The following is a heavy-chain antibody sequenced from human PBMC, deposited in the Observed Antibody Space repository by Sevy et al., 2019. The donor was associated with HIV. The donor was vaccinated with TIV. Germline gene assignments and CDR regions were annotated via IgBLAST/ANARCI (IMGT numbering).Heavy chain of an antibody. V-gene: IGHV4-59*01. CDR3: ASGGRHYYDSSGYYEFGTFDY. Sequence: SETLSLTCTVSGGSISRYYWSWIRQPPGKGLEWIGYIYYSGSTNYNPSLKSRVTISVDTSKNQFSLKLSSVTAAYTAVYYCASGGRHYYDSSGYYEFGTFDYWGQGTLVTVSS. D-gene: IGHD3-22*01. CDR2: IYYSGST. CDR1: GGSISRYY. J-gene: IGHJ4*02.